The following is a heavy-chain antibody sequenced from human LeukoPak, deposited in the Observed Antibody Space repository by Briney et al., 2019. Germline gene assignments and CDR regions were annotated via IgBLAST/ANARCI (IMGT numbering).Heavy chain of an antibody. CDR2: LSWNGGDT. Sequence: GGSLRLSCAASRFTFNQYGMSWVRQAPGKGLEWVSSLSWNGGDTRYADSVKDRFTISRDNAKKSLYLQMDSLRAEDTALYYCARRGYPYYYYMDVWGTGTTVTVPS. D-gene: IGHD3-16*02. CDR1: RFTFNQYG. CDR3: ARRGYPYYYYMDV. J-gene: IGHJ6*03. V-gene: IGHV3-20*04.